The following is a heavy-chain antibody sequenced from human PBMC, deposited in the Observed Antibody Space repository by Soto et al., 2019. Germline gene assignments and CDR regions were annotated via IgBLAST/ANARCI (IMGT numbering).Heavy chain of an antibody. Sequence: ASVKVSCKASGYTFTSYYMHWARQAPGQGLEWMGIINPSGGSTSYVQKFQGRVTMTRDTSTSTVYMELSSLGSEDTAVYYCARGYTFRGYCSSTSCYDEGWFDPWGQGTLVTVSS. CDR2: INPSGGST. D-gene: IGHD2-2*01. V-gene: IGHV1-46*01. CDR3: ARGYTFRGYCSSTSCYDEGWFDP. J-gene: IGHJ5*02. CDR1: GYTFTSYY.